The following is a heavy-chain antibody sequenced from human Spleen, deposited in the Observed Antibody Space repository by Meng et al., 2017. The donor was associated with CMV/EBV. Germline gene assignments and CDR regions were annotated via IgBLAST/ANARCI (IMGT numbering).Heavy chain of an antibody. Sequence: GSLRLSCAVYGGSFSGYDWSWICQPPGKGLEWIGEINHSGSTNYNPSLKSRVTISVDTSKNQFSPKLSSVTAADTAVYYCARVWGYSSGWLSYYGMYVWGQGTTVTVSS. D-gene: IGHD6-19*01. CDR1: GGSFSGYD. V-gene: IGHV4-34*01. CDR2: INHSGST. CDR3: ARVWGYSSGWLSYYGMYV. J-gene: IGHJ6*02.